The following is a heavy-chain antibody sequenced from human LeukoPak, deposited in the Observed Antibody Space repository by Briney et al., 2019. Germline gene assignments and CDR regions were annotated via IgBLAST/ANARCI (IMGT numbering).Heavy chain of an antibody. Sequence: SETLSLTCTVSGGSISTSSYYWGWVRQPPEKGLKKGLEWIGSIYYSGSTYYNPSLKSRVTISVDTSKNQFSLKLSSVTAADTAVYYCARHMNDDFWSGPLPDAFDIWGQGTMVTVSS. CDR3: ARHMNDDFWSGPLPDAFDI. CDR2: IYYSGST. CDR1: GGSISTSSYY. D-gene: IGHD3-3*01. V-gene: IGHV4-39*01. J-gene: IGHJ3*02.